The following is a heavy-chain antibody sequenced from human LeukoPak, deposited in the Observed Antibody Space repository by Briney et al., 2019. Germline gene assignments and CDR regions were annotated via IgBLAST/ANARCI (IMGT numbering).Heavy chain of an antibody. CDR1: GGTFSSYA. Sequence: SVKVSCKASGGTFSSYAISWVRQAPGQGLEWMGGIIPTFGTANYAQKFQGRVTITTDESTSTAYMELSSLRSEDTAVYYCAIRSSGYFRFDYWGQGTLVTVSS. CDR3: AIRSSGYFRFDY. CDR2: IIPTFGTA. V-gene: IGHV1-69*05. J-gene: IGHJ4*02. D-gene: IGHD3-22*01.